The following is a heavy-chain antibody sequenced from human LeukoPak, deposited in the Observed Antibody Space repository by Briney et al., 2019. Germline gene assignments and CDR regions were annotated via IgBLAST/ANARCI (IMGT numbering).Heavy chain of an antibody. CDR3: ARAGLDCSGGSCYLVGVDY. CDR1: GYTFTKFG. Sequence: SVKVTCKASGYTFTKFGVSWVRQAPGQGLEWMGGIIPIFGTANYAQKFQGRVTITADESTSTAYMELSSLRSEDTAVYYCARAGLDCSGGSCYLVGVDYWGQGTLVTVSS. D-gene: IGHD2-15*01. J-gene: IGHJ4*02. V-gene: IGHV1-69*13. CDR2: IIPIFGTA.